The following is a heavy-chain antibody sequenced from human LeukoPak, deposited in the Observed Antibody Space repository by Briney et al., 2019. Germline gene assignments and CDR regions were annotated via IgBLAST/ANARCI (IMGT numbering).Heavy chain of an antibody. CDR2: ISGSGGST. J-gene: IGHJ4*02. D-gene: IGHD2-2*01. CDR3: AKAALVVPAAMPDY. Sequence: GSLRLSCAASGFTFSSYAMSWVRQAPGKGLEWVSAISGSGGSTYYADSVKGRFTISRDNSKNTLYLQMNSLGAEDTAVYYCAKAALVVPAAMPDYWGQGTLVTVSS. CDR1: GFTFSSYA. V-gene: IGHV3-23*01.